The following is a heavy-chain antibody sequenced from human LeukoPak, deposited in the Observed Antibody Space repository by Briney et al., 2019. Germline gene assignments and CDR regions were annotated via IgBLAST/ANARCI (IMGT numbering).Heavy chain of an antibody. CDR1: GGSISSYY. CDR2: IYYSGST. V-gene: IGHV4-59*01. Sequence: PSETLSLTCTVSGGSISSYYWSWIRQPPGKGLEWIGYIYYSGSTNYNPSLKSRVTISVDTSKNQFSLKLSSVTAADTAVYYCAGAQGYSYYYFDYWGQGTLVTVSS. J-gene: IGHJ4*02. D-gene: IGHD5-18*01. CDR3: AGAQGYSYYYFDY.